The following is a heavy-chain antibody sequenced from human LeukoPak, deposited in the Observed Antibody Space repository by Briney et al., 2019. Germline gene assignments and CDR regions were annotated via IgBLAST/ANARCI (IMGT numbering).Heavy chain of an antibody. CDR3: ARAAIAAARIYYYMDV. V-gene: IGHV3-21*01. CDR2: ISTSSSYI. J-gene: IGHJ6*03. CDR1: GFTFSSYS. D-gene: IGHD6-13*01. Sequence: PGGSLRLSCAASGFTFSSYSMNWVRQAPGKGLEWVSFISTSSSYIHNADSVKGRFTNSRDNAENSLYLQMNSLRAKDTAVYYCARAAIAAARIYYYMDVWGKGTTVTVSS.